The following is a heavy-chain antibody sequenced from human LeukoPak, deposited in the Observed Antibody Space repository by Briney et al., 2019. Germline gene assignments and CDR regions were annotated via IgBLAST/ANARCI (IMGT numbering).Heavy chain of an antibody. D-gene: IGHD5-18*01. J-gene: IGHJ4*02. CDR1: GFTFSSYG. CDR3: AKDRWDTEHFDY. V-gene: IGHV3-30*18. CDR2: ISYDGSNK. Sequence: PGGSLRLSCAASGFTFSSYGMHWVRQAPGKGLEWVAVISYDGSNKYYADSVKGRFTISRDNSKNTLYLQMNSLRAEDTAVYYCAKDRWDTEHFDYWGQGTLVTVSS.